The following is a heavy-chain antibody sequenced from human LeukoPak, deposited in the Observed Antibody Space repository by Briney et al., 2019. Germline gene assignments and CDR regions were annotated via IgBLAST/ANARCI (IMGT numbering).Heavy chain of an antibody. J-gene: IGHJ4*02. Sequence: PSETLSLTCTVSGGSISSYYWSWIRQPPRKGLEWIGYIYYSGSTNYNPSLKSRVTISVDTSKNQFSLKLSSVTAADTAVYYCTRLSVGYPFDYWGQGTLVTVSS. CDR2: IYYSGST. CDR1: GGSISSYY. CDR3: TRLSVGYPFDY. D-gene: IGHD1-26*01. V-gene: IGHV4-59*01.